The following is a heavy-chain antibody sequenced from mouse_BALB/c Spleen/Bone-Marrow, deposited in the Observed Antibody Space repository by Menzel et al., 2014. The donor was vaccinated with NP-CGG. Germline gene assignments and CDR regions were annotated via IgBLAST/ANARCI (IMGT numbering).Heavy chain of an antibody. J-gene: IGHJ3*01. Sequence: VKLVESGPGLVAPSQSLSITCTVSGFSLTSYGVHWVRQPPGKGLEWLGVIWAGGSTNYNSALMSRLSISKDNSNSQIFLKMNTLQTHNTTMYYCAKALDNSCYGFSYSDQETLITVST. V-gene: IGHV2-9*02. D-gene: IGHD3-2*01. CDR3: AKALDNSCYGFSY. CDR2: IWAGGST. CDR1: GFSLTSYG.